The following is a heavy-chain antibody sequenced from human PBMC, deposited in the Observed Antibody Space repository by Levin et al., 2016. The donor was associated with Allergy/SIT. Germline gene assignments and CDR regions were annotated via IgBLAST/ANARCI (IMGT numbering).Heavy chain of an antibody. V-gene: IGHV4-39*01. CDR3: ARAQYYYDSSGYYLYDAFDI. CDR2: IYYSGST. Sequence: PGKGLEWIGSIYYSGSTYYNPSLKSRVTISVDTSKNQFSLKLSSVTAADTAVYYCARAQYYYDSSGYYLYDAFDIWGQGTMVTVSS. J-gene: IGHJ3*02. D-gene: IGHD3-22*01.